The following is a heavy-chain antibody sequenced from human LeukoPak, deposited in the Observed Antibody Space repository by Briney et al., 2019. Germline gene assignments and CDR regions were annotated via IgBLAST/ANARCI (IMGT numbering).Heavy chain of an antibody. CDR2: INSDGSST. CDR3: ARDHYGSGSYYNWAWFDP. D-gene: IGHD3-10*01. Sequence: GGSLRLSCAASGFTFSSYWMHWVRQAPGKGLVWVSRINSDGSSTSYADSVKGRFTISRDNAKNSLYLQMNSLRAEDTAVYYCARDHYGSGSYYNWAWFDPWGQGTLVTVSS. V-gene: IGHV3-74*01. CDR1: GFTFSSYW. J-gene: IGHJ5*02.